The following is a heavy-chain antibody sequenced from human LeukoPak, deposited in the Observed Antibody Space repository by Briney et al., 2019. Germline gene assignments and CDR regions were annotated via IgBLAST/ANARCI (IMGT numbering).Heavy chain of an antibody. V-gene: IGHV3-21*01. D-gene: IGHD2-15*01. CDR2: ISSSSSYI. Sequence: GGSLRLSCAVSGFTFTSYWMNWVRQAPGKGLEWVSSISSSSSYIYYADSVKGRFTISRDNAKNSLYLQMNSLRAEDTAVYYCAREGLYCSGGSCYLGAFDIWGQGTMVTVSS. J-gene: IGHJ3*02. CDR3: AREGLYCSGGSCYLGAFDI. CDR1: GFTFTSYW.